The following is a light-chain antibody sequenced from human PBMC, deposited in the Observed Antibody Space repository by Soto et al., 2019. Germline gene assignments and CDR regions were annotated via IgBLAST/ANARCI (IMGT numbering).Light chain of an antibody. CDR2: GAS. V-gene: IGKV3-20*01. CDR1: QSVSSSY. CDR3: QQYGSSPRIP. J-gene: IGKJ5*01. Sequence: EIVLTQSPGTLSLSPGERATLSCRASQSVSSSYLAWYQQKPGQAPRLLIYGASSRATGIPDRFSGSGSGTDFTLTISRLEPEDFAVYYCQQYGSSPRIPFAQGTRPEI.